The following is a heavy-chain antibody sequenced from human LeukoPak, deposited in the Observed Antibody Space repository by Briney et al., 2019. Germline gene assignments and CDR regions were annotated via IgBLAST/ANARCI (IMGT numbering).Heavy chain of an antibody. Sequence: GGSLRLSCAASGFTFSDYYMSWIRQAPGKGLEWVSYISSSSSTIYYADSVKGRFTISRDNAKNSLYLQMNSLRAEDTAVYYCARAGRYYYDSSGYYYDAFDIWGQGTMVTVSS. CDR2: ISSSSSTI. J-gene: IGHJ3*02. CDR3: ARAGRYYYDSSGYYYDAFDI. D-gene: IGHD3-22*01. V-gene: IGHV3-11*04. CDR1: GFTFSDYY.